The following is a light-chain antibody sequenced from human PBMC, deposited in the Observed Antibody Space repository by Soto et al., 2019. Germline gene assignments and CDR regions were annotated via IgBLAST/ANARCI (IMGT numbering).Light chain of an antibody. Sequence: QSALTQPASVSGSPGQSITISCTGTSSDIGAYNFVSWYQQHPGKAPKLMLYDVNIRLSGVSNRFSGSKSGNTASLTISGLQAEDEADYDCTSWTTSTTMRFGGGTKVTVL. CDR3: TSWTTSTTMR. CDR1: SSDIGAYNF. J-gene: IGLJ2*01. CDR2: DVN. V-gene: IGLV2-14*03.